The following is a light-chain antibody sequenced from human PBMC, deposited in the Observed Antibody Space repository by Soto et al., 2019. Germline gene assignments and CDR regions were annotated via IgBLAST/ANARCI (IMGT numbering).Light chain of an antibody. CDR1: ASDIGNYNY. CDR2: GVS. J-gene: IGLJ1*01. Sequence: QSVLTQPASVSGSPGQSITISCTGTASDIGNYNYVSWYQLHPGKAPKLLIYGVSNRPSGVSNRFSGSKSGNAASLTISGLQAEDEADYYCSSYTRSNTYVFGTGTKVTVL. CDR3: SSYTRSNTYV. V-gene: IGLV2-14*01.